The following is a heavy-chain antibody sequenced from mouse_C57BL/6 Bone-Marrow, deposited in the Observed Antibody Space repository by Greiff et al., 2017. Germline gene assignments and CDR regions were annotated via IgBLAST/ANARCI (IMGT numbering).Heavy chain of an antibody. CDR2: ISDGGSYT. CDR3: ARAPYYYGSDWYFDV. V-gene: IGHV5-4*01. J-gene: IGHJ1*03. CDR1: GFTFSSYA. D-gene: IGHD1-1*01. Sequence: EVQVVESGGGLVKPGGSLKLSCAASGFTFSSYAMSWVRQTPEKRLEWVATISDGGSYTYYPDNVKGRFTISRDNAKNNLYLQMSHLKSEDTAMYYCARAPYYYGSDWYFDVWGTGTTVTVAP.